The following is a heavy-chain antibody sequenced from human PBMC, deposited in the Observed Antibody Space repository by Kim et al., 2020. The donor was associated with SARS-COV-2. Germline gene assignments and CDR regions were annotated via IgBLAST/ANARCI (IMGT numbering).Heavy chain of an antibody. CDR1: GVSISTSSFY. D-gene: IGHD3-3*01. J-gene: IGHJ4*02. CDR3: ARSATYYYFWSDYPKYYFDY. V-gene: IGHV4-39*01. Sequence: SETLSLTCTVSGVSISTSSFYWGWIRQPPGKGLEWIGTIFYSGSTYYNPSLKSRVTISVDTSKNQFSLKVTSVTAADTAVYYCARSATYYYFWSDYPKYYFDYWGQGNLVIVSS. CDR2: IFYSGST.